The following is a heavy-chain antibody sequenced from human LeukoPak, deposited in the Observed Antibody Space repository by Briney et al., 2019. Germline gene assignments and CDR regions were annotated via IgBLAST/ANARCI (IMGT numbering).Heavy chain of an antibody. CDR2: MNPNSGNT. V-gene: IGHV1-8*01. Sequence: ASVKASCKASGYTFTSYDINWVRQATGQGLEWMGWMNPNSGNTGYAQKFQGRVTMTRNTSISTAYMELSSLRSEDTAVYYCARARPKYYYGSGSYYSGNWFDPWGQGTLVTVSS. CDR3: ARARPKYYYGSGSYYSGNWFDP. J-gene: IGHJ5*02. CDR1: GYTFTSYD. D-gene: IGHD3-10*01.